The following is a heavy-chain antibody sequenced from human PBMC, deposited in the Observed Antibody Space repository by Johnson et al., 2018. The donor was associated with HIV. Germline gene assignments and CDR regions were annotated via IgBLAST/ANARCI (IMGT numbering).Heavy chain of an antibody. CDR3: ATDSRSGVYDAFDI. D-gene: IGHD6-13*01. Sequence: VQLVESGGGVVRPGGSLRLSCAASGFTFDDYGMSWVRQAPGKGLEWVSVIYSGGSTYDADSVKGRFTISRDNSKNMLYLQMNSLRAEDTAVYYCATDSRSGVYDAFDIWGQG. J-gene: IGHJ3*02. V-gene: IGHV3-66*02. CDR2: IYSGGST. CDR1: GFTFDDYG.